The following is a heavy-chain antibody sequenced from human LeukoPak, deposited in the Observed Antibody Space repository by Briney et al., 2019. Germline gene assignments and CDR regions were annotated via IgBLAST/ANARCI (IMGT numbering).Heavy chain of an antibody. CDR1: GFFFDDYG. J-gene: IGHJ6*02. CDR3: VKDRDFWSGLDV. D-gene: IGHD3-3*01. V-gene: IGHV3-9*01. CDR2: ISWQSNTR. Sequence: AGGSLRLSCAASGFFFDDYGMHWVRQVPGKGLEWVSGISWQSNTRKYADSVRGRFTISRDNAKNSLYLQVNSLKLEDTALYYCVKDRDFWSGLDVWGQGTMVTVS.